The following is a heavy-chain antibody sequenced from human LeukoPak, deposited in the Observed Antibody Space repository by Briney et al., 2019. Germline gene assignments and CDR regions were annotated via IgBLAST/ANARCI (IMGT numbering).Heavy chain of an antibody. CDR2: ISGSGGST. D-gene: IGHD5-12*01. CDR1: GFTFSSYA. V-gene: IGHV3-23*01. Sequence: GGSLRLSCAASGFTFSSYAMSWVRQAPGKGLEWVSAISGSGGSTYYADSVKGRFTISRDNYKNTLYLQMNSLRAEDTAVYYCAGDSGYDLFDYWGQGTLVTVSS. J-gene: IGHJ4*02. CDR3: AGDSGYDLFDY.